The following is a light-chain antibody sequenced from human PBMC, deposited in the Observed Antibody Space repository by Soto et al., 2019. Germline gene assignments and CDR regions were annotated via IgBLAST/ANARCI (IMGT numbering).Light chain of an antibody. CDR3: QKYDRAPFT. V-gene: IGKV1-27*01. J-gene: IGKJ3*01. Sequence: DIQMTQSPSSLSASVGDRVTITCRASQGISNYLAWYQQKPGRVPKLLIFAASTLQSGVPSRFSGSGSGTDFTLTISSLQPEDIATYFCQKYDRAPFTFGPGTKVDIK. CDR1: QGISNY. CDR2: AAS.